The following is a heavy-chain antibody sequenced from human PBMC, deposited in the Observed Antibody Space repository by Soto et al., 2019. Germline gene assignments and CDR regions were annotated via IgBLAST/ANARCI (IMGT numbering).Heavy chain of an antibody. D-gene: IGHD6-13*01. CDR1: GGSFSGYY. CDR2: INHSGST. J-gene: IGHJ4*02. Sequence: SETLSLTCAVYGGSFSGYYWSXIRQPPGKGLEWIGEINHSGSTNYNPSLKSRVTISVDTSKNQFSLKLSSVTAADTAVYYCARGLGIAAAGTRYWGQGTLVTVS. V-gene: IGHV4-34*01. CDR3: ARGLGIAAAGTRY.